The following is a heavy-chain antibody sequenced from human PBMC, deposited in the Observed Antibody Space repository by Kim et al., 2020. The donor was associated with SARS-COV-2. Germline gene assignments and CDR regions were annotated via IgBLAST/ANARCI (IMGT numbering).Heavy chain of an antibody. CDR3: AKDHSGSYDFDY. J-gene: IGHJ4*02. V-gene: IGHV3-23*01. Sequence: YYADSVKGRFTISRDNSKNTLYLQMNSLRAEDTAVYYCAKDHSGSYDFDYWGQGTLVTVSS. D-gene: IGHD1-26*01.